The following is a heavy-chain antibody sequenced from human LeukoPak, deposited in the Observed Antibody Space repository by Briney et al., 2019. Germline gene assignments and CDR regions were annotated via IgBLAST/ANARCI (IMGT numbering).Heavy chain of an antibody. Sequence: SETLSLTCTVSGGSISSYYWSWIRQPPGKGLEWIGYIYYSGSTNYNPSLKSRVTISVDTSKNQFSLKLGSATAADTAVYYCARAFPPNYYDSSGYYWPYYFDYWGQGTLVTVSS. CDR3: ARAFPPNYYDSSGYYWPYYFDY. CDR1: GGSISSYY. V-gene: IGHV4-59*08. CDR2: IYYSGST. J-gene: IGHJ4*02. D-gene: IGHD3-22*01.